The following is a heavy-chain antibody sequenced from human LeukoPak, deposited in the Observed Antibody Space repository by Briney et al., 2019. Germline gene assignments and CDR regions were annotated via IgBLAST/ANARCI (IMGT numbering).Heavy chain of an antibody. V-gene: IGHV4-59*08. CDR1: GGSFSGYY. J-gene: IGHJ4*02. CDR2: IYYSGST. D-gene: IGHD6-6*01. Sequence: SETLSLTCTVYGGSFSGYYWSWIRQPPGKGLEWIGYIYYSGSTNYNPSLKSRVTISVDTSKSQFSLKLSSVTAADTAVYYCARQWSSSSALDYWGQGTLVTVSS. CDR3: ARQWSSSSALDY.